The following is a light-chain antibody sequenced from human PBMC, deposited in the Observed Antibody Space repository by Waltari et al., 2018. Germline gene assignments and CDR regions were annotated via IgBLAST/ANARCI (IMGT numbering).Light chain of an antibody. CDR3: QQYNTFPWT. CDR2: KAS. V-gene: IGKV1-5*03. CDR1: QTISSW. Sequence: DIQMTQSPSTLSASVGDRVTITCRASQTISSWFAWYQQKPGKAPNLLIYKASALESGVPSRFSGSGSATDFTLTISSLQPDDFATYYCQQYNTFPWTFGQGTKVEIK. J-gene: IGKJ1*01.